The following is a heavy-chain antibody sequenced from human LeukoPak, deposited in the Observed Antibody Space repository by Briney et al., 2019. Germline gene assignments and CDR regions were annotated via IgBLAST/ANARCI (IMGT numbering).Heavy chain of an antibody. J-gene: IGHJ6*03. CDR3: ASYYGDYTLGYYYYYMDV. D-gene: IGHD4-17*01. Sequence: GSSVKVSCKASGGTFSSYAISWVRQAPGQGLEWMGGIIPIFGTANYAQKFQGRVTITADESTSTAYMELSSLRSEDTAVYYCASYYGDYTLGYYYYYMDVWGKGTTVTVSS. CDR2: IIPIFGTA. V-gene: IGHV1-69*01. CDR1: GGTFSSYA.